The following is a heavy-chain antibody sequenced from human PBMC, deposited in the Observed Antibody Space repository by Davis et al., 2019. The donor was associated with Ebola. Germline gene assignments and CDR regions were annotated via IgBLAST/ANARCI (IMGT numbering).Heavy chain of an antibody. CDR3: AMNDY. CDR2: ISYDGSNK. Sequence: GESLKISCAASGFTFSSYAMHWVRQAPGKGLEWVAVISYDGSNKYYADSVKGRLTISRDNSKNTLYLQMNSLRSDDTAVYYCAMNDYWGQGTLVTVSS. J-gene: IGHJ4*02. V-gene: IGHV3-30*04. CDR1: GFTFSSYA.